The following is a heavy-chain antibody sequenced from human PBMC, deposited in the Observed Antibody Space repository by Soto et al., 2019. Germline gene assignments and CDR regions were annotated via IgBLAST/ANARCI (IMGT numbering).Heavy chain of an antibody. J-gene: IGHJ4*02. D-gene: IGHD6-13*01. CDR3: ARGSSSWYGRVVY. V-gene: IGHV4-34*01. Sequence: PSETLSLTCAVYGGSFSGYYWSWIRQPPGKGLEWIGEINHSGSTNYNPSLKSRVTISVDTSKNQFSLKLSSVTAADTAVYYCARGSSSWYGRVVYWGQGALVTVSS. CDR2: INHSGST. CDR1: GGSFSGYY.